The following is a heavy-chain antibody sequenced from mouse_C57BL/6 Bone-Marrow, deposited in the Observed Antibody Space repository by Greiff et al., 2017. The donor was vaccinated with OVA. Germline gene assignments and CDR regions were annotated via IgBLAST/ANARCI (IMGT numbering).Heavy chain of an antibody. CDR2: ISSGVSYT. V-gene: IGHV5-6*01. Sequence: EVHLVESGGDLVKPGGSLKLSCAASGFTFSSYGMSWVRQTPDKRLEWVATISSGVSYTYYPDSVKGRFTISRDNAKNTLYLQMSSLKSEDTAMYYCARDYYGSSWYFDVWGTGTTVTVSS. D-gene: IGHD1-1*01. J-gene: IGHJ1*03. CDR1: GFTFSSYG. CDR3: ARDYYGSSWYFDV.